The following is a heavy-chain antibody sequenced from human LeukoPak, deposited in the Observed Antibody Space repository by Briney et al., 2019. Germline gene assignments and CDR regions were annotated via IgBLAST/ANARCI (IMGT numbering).Heavy chain of an antibody. D-gene: IGHD2-15*01. CDR1: GFTFSRYW. CDR2: INQDGSEK. Sequence: SGGSLRLSCAASGFTFSRYWMTWVRQSPGKGLEWVANINQDGSEKYYGDSVTGRFTISRDNAKNSLFLQMNSLRADDTGVYYCARAREAPANVFPDHWGQGVVVTVSS. CDR3: ARAREAPANVFPDH. V-gene: IGHV3-7*01. J-gene: IGHJ4*02.